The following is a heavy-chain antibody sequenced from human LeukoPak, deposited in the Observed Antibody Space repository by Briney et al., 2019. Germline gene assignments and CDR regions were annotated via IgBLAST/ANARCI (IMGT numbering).Heavy chain of an antibody. D-gene: IGHD3-10*01. V-gene: IGHV4-30-4*01. Sequence: SETLSLTCTVSGGSISSGDYYWSWIRQPPGKGLEWIGYIYYSGSTYYHPSLKSRVTISVDTSKNQFSLKLSSVTAADTAVYYCARGIYGSGSYYNGWGQGTLVTVSS. CDR3: ARGIYGSGSYYNG. J-gene: IGHJ4*02. CDR1: GGSISSGDYY. CDR2: IYYSGST.